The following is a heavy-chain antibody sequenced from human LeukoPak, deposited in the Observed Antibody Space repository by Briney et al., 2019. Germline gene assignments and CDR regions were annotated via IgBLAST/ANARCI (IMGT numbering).Heavy chain of an antibody. CDR3: ARDIDY. CDR1: GFTVSSNY. J-gene: IGHJ4*02. Sequence: GGSLRLSCAASGFTVSSNYMNCVRQAPGKGLEWVSVIYSGGSTYYADSVRGRFTVSRDTSKNTLYLQMSSLRAEDTAVYYCARDIDYWGQGTLVTVSS. CDR2: IYSGGST. V-gene: IGHV3-66*01.